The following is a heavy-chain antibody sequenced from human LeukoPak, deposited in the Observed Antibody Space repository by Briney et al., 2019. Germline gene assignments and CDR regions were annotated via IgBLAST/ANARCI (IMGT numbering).Heavy chain of an antibody. Sequence: ASVKVSCKASGYTFTGYYMHWVQQAPGKGLEWMGLVDPEDGETIYAEKFQGRVTITADTSTDTAYMELSSLRSEDTAVYYCATITESYGDYVLYYFDYWGQGTLVTVSS. CDR3: ATITESYGDYVLYYFDY. J-gene: IGHJ4*02. CDR2: VDPEDGET. CDR1: GYTFTGYY. V-gene: IGHV1-69-2*01. D-gene: IGHD4-17*01.